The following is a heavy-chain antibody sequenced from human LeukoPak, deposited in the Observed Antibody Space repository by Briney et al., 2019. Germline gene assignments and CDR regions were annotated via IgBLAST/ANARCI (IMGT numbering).Heavy chain of an antibody. Sequence: RGESLKISCKGSGYRFTSYWIGWVLQMPGKGLEWMVIIYPGDSDTRYSPSFQGQVTISADKSISTAYLQWSSLKASDTAMYYCARPRQVYGSGSYTFGYWGQGTLVTVSS. CDR3: ARPRQVYGSGSYTFGY. CDR2: IYPGDSDT. CDR1: GYRFTSYW. D-gene: IGHD3-10*01. J-gene: IGHJ4*02. V-gene: IGHV5-51*01.